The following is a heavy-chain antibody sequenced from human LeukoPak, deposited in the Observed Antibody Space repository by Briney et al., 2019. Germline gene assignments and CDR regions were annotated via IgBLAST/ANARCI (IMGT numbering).Heavy chain of an antibody. V-gene: IGHV4-34*01. CDR1: GGSFSGYY. J-gene: IGHJ6*02. CDR2: INHSGST. D-gene: IGHD3-22*01. Sequence: SETLSLTCAVYGGSFSGYYWSWLRQPPGKGLEWIGEINHSGSTNYNPSLKSRVTISVDTSKNQFSLKLSSVTAADTAVYYCARVVVITARLQYYYYYYGMDVWGQGTTVTVSS. CDR3: ARVVVITARLQYYYYYYGMDV.